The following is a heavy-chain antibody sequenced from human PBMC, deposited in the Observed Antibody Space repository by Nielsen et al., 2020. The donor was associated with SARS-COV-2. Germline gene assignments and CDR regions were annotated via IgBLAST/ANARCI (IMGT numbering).Heavy chain of an antibody. V-gene: IGHV3-21*01. J-gene: IGHJ4*02. D-gene: IGHD6-13*01. CDR3: ATTIAAAGAIDY. CDR2: ISRSSSYI. CDR1: GFTFSSYS. Sequence: GESLKISCAASGFTFSSYSMNWVRQAPGKGLEWVSSISRSSSYIYYADSVKGRFTISRDNAKNSLYLQMNSLRAEDTAVYYCATTIAAAGAIDYWGQGTLVTVSS.